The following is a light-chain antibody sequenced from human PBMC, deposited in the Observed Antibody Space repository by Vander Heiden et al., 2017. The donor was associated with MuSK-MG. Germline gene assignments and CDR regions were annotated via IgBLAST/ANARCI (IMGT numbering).Light chain of an antibody. Sequence: DIVLTQSPDSLAVSLGERATINCKSSQSVLYSSNNKNYLAWYQQKPGQPPKLLIYWASTREYGVPDRFSGSGSGTDFTLTSSSRQADDVAVYYGQHYSSTHTFGGGTKVEIK. CDR3: QHYSSTHT. CDR1: QSVLYSSNNKNY. V-gene: IGKV4-1*01. J-gene: IGKJ4*01. CDR2: WAS.